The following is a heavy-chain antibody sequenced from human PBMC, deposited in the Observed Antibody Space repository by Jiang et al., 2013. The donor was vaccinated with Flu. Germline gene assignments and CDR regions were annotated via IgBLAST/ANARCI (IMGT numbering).Heavy chain of an antibody. CDR2: IFYSGRV. V-gene: IGHV4-39*01. Sequence: LLKPSETLSLTCSVSGGSISSNSHYWVWIRQPPGKGLEWIGSIFYSGRVYYNPSLTSRVTISVDTSKNQFSLNLNSVTAADTAVYYCARLVGNCNAGSCHSGWFDPWGQGTLVTVSS. CDR3: ARLVGNCNAGSCHSGWFDP. CDR1: GGSISSNSHY. J-gene: IGHJ5*02. D-gene: IGHD2-15*01.